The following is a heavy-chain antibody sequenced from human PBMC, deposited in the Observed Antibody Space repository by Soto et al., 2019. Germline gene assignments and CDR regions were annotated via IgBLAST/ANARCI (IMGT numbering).Heavy chain of an antibody. Sequence: TLSLTCTVSGGSISSGDYYWSWIRQPPGKGLEWIGYIYYSGSTYYNPSLKSRVTISVDTSKNQFSLKLSSVTAADTAVYYCARGARYYGSGTYNWFDPSGQATLVTVSS. D-gene: IGHD3-10*01. V-gene: IGHV4-30-4*01. CDR2: IYYSGST. CDR1: GGSISSGDYY. J-gene: IGHJ5*02. CDR3: ARGARYYGSGTYNWFDP.